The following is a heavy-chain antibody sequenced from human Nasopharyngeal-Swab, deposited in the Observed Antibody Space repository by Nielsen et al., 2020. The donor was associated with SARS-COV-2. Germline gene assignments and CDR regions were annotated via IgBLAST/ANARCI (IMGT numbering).Heavy chain of an antibody. CDR1: GGSISSSSYY. V-gene: IGHV4-39*01. CDR3: ATMVYYYMDV. CDR2: IYYSGST. Sequence: SETVSLTCTVSGGSISSSSYYWGWIRQPPGKGLEWIGSIYYSGSTYYNPSLKSRVTISVDTSKNQFSLKLSSVTAADTAVYYCATMVYYYMDVWGKGTTVTVSS. D-gene: IGHD3-10*01. J-gene: IGHJ6*03.